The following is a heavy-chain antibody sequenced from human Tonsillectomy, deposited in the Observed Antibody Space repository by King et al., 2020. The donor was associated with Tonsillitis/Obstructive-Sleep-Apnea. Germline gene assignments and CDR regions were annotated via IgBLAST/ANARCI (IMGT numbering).Heavy chain of an antibody. CDR3: AGAHLQDTSVPEF. D-gene: IGHD3-22*01. V-gene: IGHV4-38-2*01. Sequence: VQLQESGPGLVKPSETLSLTCAVSGYSLTSGYYWGWIRQPPGKGLEWLGSIDHSGSAYYNPSLQSRVTLSVNTSKNEFSLKLSSVTAADTAVYYCAGAHLQDTSVPEFWGQGTLVTVSS. CDR2: IDHSGSA. CDR1: GYSLTSGYY. J-gene: IGHJ4*02.